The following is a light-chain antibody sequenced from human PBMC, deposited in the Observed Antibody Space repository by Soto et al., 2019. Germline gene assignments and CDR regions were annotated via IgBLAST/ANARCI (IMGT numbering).Light chain of an antibody. CDR3: AARDDSLSGHWV. CDR1: SYNIGSEY. J-gene: IGLJ3*02. Sequence: QSVLTQPPSASGTPGQRVTISCSGSSYNIGSEYVVWYQHLPGTAPQLLIYRNNQRPSGGPDRFAGSKSGTSASLAISGLRSEDEADYYCAARDDSLSGHWVFGGGTKLTVL. CDR2: RNN. V-gene: IGLV1-47*01.